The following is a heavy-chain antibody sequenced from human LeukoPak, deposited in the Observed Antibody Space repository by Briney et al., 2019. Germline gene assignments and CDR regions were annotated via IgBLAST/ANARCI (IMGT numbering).Heavy chain of an antibody. CDR3: ARGGLGYCSSTSCSAHNWFDP. CDR2: INHSGST. Sequence: SETLSLTCAVYGGSFSGYYWSWIRQPPGKGLEWIGEINHSGSTNYNPSLKSRVTISVDTSKNQFSLKLSSVTAADTAVYYCARGGLGYCSSTSCSAHNWFDPWGQGTPVTVSS. V-gene: IGHV4-34*01. J-gene: IGHJ5*02. D-gene: IGHD2-2*01. CDR1: GGSFSGYY.